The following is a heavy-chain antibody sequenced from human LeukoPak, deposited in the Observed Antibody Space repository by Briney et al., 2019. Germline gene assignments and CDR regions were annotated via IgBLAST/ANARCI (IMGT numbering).Heavy chain of an antibody. J-gene: IGHJ3*02. D-gene: IGHD3-10*01. CDR3: ARSSPAMVRGVNDAFDI. CDR1: GGSISSYY. Sequence: PSETLSLTCTVSGGSISSYYWSWIRQPPGKGLEWIGYIYYSGSTNYNPSLKGRVTISVDTSKYQFSLKLSSVTAADTAVYYCARSSPAMVRGVNDAFDIWGQGTMVTVSS. V-gene: IGHV4-59*01. CDR2: IYYSGST.